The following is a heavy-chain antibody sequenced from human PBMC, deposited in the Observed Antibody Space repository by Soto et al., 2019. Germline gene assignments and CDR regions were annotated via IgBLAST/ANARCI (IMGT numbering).Heavy chain of an antibody. V-gene: IGHV1-69*13. J-gene: IGHJ6*02. Sequence: ASVKVSCKASGGTFSSYAISWVRQAPGQGLEWMGGIIPIFGTANYAQKFQGRVTITADESTSTAYMELSSLRSEDTAVYYCARGTGTTSNYYYYYGMDVWGQGTTVTVSS. D-gene: IGHD1-1*01. CDR3: ARGTGTTSNYYYYYGMDV. CDR1: GGTFSSYA. CDR2: IIPIFGTA.